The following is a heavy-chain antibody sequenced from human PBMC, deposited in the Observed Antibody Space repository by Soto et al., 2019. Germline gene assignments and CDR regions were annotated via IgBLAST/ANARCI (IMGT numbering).Heavy chain of an antibody. V-gene: IGHV2-5*02. Sequence: QITLKESGPTLVKPTQTLTLTCTFSGFSLNTSGVGVGWFRQPPGKALEWLAIIYWDDDDRYSTSLKSRLTITKDPSKNLVVHTMTNMDPVEPATYYCAHQGEALNYWGQGTLVTVSS. J-gene: IGHJ4*02. CDR1: GFSLNTSGVG. D-gene: IGHD3-16*01. CDR2: IYWDDDD. CDR3: AHQGEALNY.